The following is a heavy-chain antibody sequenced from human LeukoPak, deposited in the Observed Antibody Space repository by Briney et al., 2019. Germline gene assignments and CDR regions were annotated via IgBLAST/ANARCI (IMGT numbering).Heavy chain of an antibody. CDR2: IYSGGST. D-gene: IGHD4-11*01. V-gene: IGHV3-66*01. CDR3: ARSYSNHLFGMDV. J-gene: IGHJ6*02. CDR1: GXTVSSYY. Sequence: AGGSLRLSWAASGXTVSSYYMTWVRQAPGKGLEWVSVIYSGGSTYYADSVKGRVAISRDNSKNTVFLQMNSVRAEDTAVYYCARSYSNHLFGMDVWGQGTTVTVSS.